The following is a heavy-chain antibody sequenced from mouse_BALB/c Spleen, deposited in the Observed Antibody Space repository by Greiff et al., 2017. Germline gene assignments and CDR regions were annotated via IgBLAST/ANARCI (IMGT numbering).Heavy chain of an antibody. Sequence: VQLQQSGAELVRPGALVKLSCTVSGFNITDYYMHWVRQRPEQGLEWIGWIDPENGNTIYDPKFQGKASITADTSSNTAYLQLSSRTSEDTAVYYCALTVDYWGQGTTLTVSS. CDR1: GFNITDYY. CDR3: ALTVDY. CDR2: IDPENGNT. J-gene: IGHJ2*01. V-gene: IGHV14-1*02.